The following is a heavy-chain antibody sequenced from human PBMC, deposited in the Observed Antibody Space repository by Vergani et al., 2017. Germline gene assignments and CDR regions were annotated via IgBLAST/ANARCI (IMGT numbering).Heavy chain of an antibody. CDR1: GFTLSDFV. CDR3: VRENAFCRDTDCYSSYFDY. D-gene: IGHD2-15*01. Sequence: DVHLAESGEGFFQPGGSLSLSCAASGFTLSDFVMHWVRQGPGKGVEWGSLINRDASTSYYADSVRSRFTISRDNNKISLFLQMDSLRPDDTAVYYCVRENAFCRDTDCYSSYFDYWGQGTLVTVSS. CDR2: INRDASTS. V-gene: IGHV3-43D*03. J-gene: IGHJ4*02.